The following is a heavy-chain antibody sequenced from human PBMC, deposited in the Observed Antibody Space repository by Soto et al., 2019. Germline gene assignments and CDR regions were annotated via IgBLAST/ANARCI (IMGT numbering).Heavy chain of an antibody. V-gene: IGHV4-59*08. CDR1: GGSISSYY. CDR3: ARETTVVTRTLIDY. D-gene: IGHD4-17*01. Sequence: SETLSLTCTVSGGSISSYYWSWIRQSPGKGLEWIGYIYYSGSTNYNPSLKSRVTISVDTSKNQFSLKLSSVTAADTAVYYCARETTVVTRTLIDYWGQGTLVTVSS. CDR2: IYYSGST. J-gene: IGHJ4*02.